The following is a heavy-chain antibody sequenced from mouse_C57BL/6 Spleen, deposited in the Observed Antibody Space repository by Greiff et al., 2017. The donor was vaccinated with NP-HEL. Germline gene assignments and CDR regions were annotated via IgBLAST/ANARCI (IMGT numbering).Heavy chain of an antibody. CDR3: ARPFYYSNYGGYFDV. J-gene: IGHJ1*03. V-gene: IGHV5-6*02. Sequence: DVMLVESGGDLVKPGGSLKLSCAASGFTFSSYGMSWVRQTPDKRLEWVATISSGGSYTYYPDSVKGRFTISRDNAKNNLYLQMSSLKSEDTAMYYWARPFYYSNYGGYFDVWGTGTTVTVSS. CDR2: ISSGGSYT. CDR1: GFTFSSYG. D-gene: IGHD2-5*01.